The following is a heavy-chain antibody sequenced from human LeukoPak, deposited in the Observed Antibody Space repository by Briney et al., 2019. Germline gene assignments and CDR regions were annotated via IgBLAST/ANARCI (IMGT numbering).Heavy chain of an antibody. V-gene: IGHV3-53*01. CDR3: ASLGIAAAGTSEYFQH. J-gene: IGHJ1*01. Sequence: GGSLRLSCAVSGFTFSSYSMNWVRQAPGKGLEWVSVIYSGTSTYYADSVKGRFTISRDNSKNTLYLQMNSLRAEDTAVYYCASLGIAAAGTSEYFQHWGQGTLVTVSS. CDR1: GFTFSSYS. D-gene: IGHD6-13*01. CDR2: IYSGTST.